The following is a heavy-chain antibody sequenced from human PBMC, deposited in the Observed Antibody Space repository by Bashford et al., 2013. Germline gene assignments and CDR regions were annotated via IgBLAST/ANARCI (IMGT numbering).Heavy chain of an antibody. J-gene: IGHJ4*02. Sequence: GSLRLSCAASGFTFSSYGMHWVRQAPGKGLEWVASIASITGNYIYYAESLKGRFTISRDNAKNSLYLQLTSPRVEDTAVYYCARGNSGEFDFWGQGILVTVSS. CDR3: ARGNSGEFDF. CDR1: GFTFSSYG. V-gene: IGHV3-21*01. CDR2: IASITGNYI. D-gene: IGHD1-26*01.